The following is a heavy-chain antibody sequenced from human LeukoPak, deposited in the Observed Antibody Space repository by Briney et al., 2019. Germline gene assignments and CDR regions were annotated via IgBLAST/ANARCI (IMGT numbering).Heavy chain of an antibody. V-gene: IGHV4-39*07. CDR1: GGSISSSSYY. Sequence: SETLSLTCTVSGGSISSSSYYWGWIRQPPGKGLEWIGSIYYSGSTYYNPSLKSRVTISVDTSKNQFSLKLSSVTAADTAVYYCASLMITFGGVIVHPADYWGQGTLVTVSS. CDR3: ASLMITFGGVIVHPADY. CDR2: IYYSGST. J-gene: IGHJ4*02. D-gene: IGHD3-16*02.